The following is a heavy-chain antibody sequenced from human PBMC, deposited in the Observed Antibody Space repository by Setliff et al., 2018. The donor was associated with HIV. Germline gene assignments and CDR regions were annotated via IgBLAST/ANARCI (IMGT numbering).Heavy chain of an antibody. CDR1: GGSISRSTHH. CDR3: AAQDLDLVKYYYMDY. J-gene: IGHJ4*02. D-gene: IGHD2-21*01. Sequence: LSLTCTVSGGSISRSTHHWAWIRQPPGKGLEWIGALSSKGQAYYNPSLKSRVAISIDSSKNLFSLRLDSLTAADAAVYYCAAQDLDLVKYYYMDYWGPGALVTVSS. CDR2: LSSKGQA. V-gene: IGHV4-39*07.